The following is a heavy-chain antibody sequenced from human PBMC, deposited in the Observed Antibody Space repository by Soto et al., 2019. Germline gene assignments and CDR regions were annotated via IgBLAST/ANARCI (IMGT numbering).Heavy chain of an antibody. CDR2: IIPIFGTA. V-gene: IGHV1-69*12. CDR1: GGTFSSYA. J-gene: IGHJ6*02. CDR3: ATEGDGSGSYYYGMDV. Sequence: QVQLVQSGAEVKKPGSSVKVSCKASGGTFSSYAITWVRQAPGQGLEWMGGIIPIFGTANYAQKFQGRVTITADESTSTAYVELSSLRSEDTALYYCATEGDGSGSYYYGMDVWGQGTTVTVSS. D-gene: IGHD3-22*01.